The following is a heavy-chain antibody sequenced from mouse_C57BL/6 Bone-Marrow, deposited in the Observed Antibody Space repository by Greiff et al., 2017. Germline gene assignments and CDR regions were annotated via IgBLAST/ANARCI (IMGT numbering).Heavy chain of an antibody. CDR1: GYTFTSYW. D-gene: IGHD1-1*01. CDR3: ANYYGSSYEGDY. V-gene: IGHV1-64*01. J-gene: IGHJ2*01. CDR2: IHPNSGST. Sequence: VKLQQPGAELVKPGASVKLSCKASGYTFTSYWMHWVKQRPGQGLEWIGMIHPNSGSTNYNEKFKSKATLTVDKSSSTAYMQLSSLTSEDSAVYYCANYYGSSYEGDYWGQGTTLTVSS.